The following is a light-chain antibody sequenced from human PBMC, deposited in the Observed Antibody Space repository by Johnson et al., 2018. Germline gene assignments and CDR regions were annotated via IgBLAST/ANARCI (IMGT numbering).Light chain of an antibody. CDR2: ENN. Sequence: QSVLTQPPSVSAAPGQKVTISCSGSSSNIGNNYVSWYQQLPGTAPKLLIYENNKLPSGIPDRFSGSQSGTSATLAITGLQTGDEADYYCGTWDSSLSAGNVFGTGTNVTVL. CDR1: SSNIGNNY. V-gene: IGLV1-51*02. CDR3: GTWDSSLSAGNV. J-gene: IGLJ1*01.